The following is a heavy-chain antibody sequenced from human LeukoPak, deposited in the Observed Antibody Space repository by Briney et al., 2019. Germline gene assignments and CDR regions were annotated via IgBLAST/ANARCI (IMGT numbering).Heavy chain of an antibody. J-gene: IGHJ4*02. CDR1: GFTFSSYA. V-gene: IGHV3-23*01. CDR3: AKELYTVTAYLPLDN. Sequence: GGSLRLSCAASGFTFSSYALTWVRQAPGKGLEWVSTIAGSVTRSFYADSVKGRFTISRDNSKNTLYLQMNSLRAEDTAVYYCAKELYTVTAYLPLDNWGQGTLVTVSS. D-gene: IGHD4-17*01. CDR2: IAGSVTRS.